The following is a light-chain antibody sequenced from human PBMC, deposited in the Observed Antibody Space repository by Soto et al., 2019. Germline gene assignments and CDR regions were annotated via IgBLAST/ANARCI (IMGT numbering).Light chain of an antibody. J-gene: IGLJ1*01. CDR3: QSYDSSLSAYV. V-gene: IGLV1-40*01. CDR2: GNS. CDR1: SSNIGAGYD. Sequence: QSALAQPPSVSGAPGQKVTISCTGSSSNIGAGYDLHWYQQLPGTAPKLLLYGNSNRPSGVPDRFSGSKSGTSASLAITGLQAEDEADHYCQSYDSSLSAYVFGTGTKVTVL.